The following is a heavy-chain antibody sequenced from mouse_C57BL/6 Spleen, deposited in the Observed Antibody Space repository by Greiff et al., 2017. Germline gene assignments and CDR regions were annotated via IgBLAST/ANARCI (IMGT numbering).Heavy chain of an antibody. CDR1: GYTFTDYY. D-gene: IGHD2-2*01. Sequence: EVQLQQSGPVLVKPGASVKMSCKASGYTFTDYYMNWVKQSHGKSLEWIGVINPYNGGTSYNQKFKGKATLTVDKSSSTAYMELNSLTSEDSAVYYCARGGYYGYDYYYAMDYWGQGTSVTVSS. V-gene: IGHV1-19*01. CDR2: INPYNGGT. CDR3: ARGGYYGYDYYYAMDY. J-gene: IGHJ4*01.